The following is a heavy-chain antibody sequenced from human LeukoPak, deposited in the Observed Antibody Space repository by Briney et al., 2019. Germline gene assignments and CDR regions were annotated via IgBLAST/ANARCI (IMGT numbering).Heavy chain of an antibody. D-gene: IGHD3-10*01. CDR2: ISVHNGYT. Sequence: ASVKVSCKASGFTFTSYDIIWVRQAPGQGLEWMGWISVHNGYTNYAQMLQGRVAMTADTSTSTAYMELRSLRSDDTAVYYCARRFRNWYFDLWGRGTLVSVPS. J-gene: IGHJ2*01. CDR1: GFTFTSYD. CDR3: ARRFRNWYFDL. V-gene: IGHV1-18*01.